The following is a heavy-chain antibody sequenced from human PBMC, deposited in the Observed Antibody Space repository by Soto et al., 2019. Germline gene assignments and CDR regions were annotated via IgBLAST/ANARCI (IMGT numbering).Heavy chain of an antibody. Sequence: QLQLQESGPGLVEPSETLSLTCTVSGGSISDSDNYWGWIRQSPGKGLEWIGSIHYSGRTYQNPSLKSRVTIPFDTSKNQFSLKLSSVTAADTAVYYCARTYFGSGSQYYWGQGALVTVSS. D-gene: IGHD3-10*01. CDR3: ARTYFGSGSQYY. J-gene: IGHJ4*02. V-gene: IGHV4-39*01. CDR1: GGSISDSDNY. CDR2: IHYSGRT.